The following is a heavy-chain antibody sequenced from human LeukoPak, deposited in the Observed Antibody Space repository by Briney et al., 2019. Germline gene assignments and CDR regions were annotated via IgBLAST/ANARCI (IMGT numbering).Heavy chain of an antibody. Sequence: ASVKVSCKASGYTFTGYYMHWVRQAPGQGLEWMGWINPNSGGTNYAQKFQGRVTMTRDTPISTAYMELSRLRSDDTAVYYCARDYDSSGYNFDYWGQGTLVTVSS. V-gene: IGHV1-2*02. CDR2: INPNSGGT. CDR3: ARDYDSSGYNFDY. CDR1: GYTFTGYY. J-gene: IGHJ4*02. D-gene: IGHD3-22*01.